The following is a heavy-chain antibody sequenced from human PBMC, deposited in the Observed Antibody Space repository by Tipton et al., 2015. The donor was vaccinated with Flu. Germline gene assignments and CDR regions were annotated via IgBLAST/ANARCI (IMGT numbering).Heavy chain of an antibody. D-gene: IGHD5-18*01. CDR2: IYYSGST. CDR1: GGSISSYY. Sequence: TLSLTCTVSGGSISSYYWSWIRQPPGKGLEWIGYIYYSGSTNYNPSLKSRVTISVDTSKNQFSLKLSSVTAADTAVYYCARDGRGYSYGHGFDYWGQGTLVTVSS. J-gene: IGHJ4*02. V-gene: IGHV4-59*01. CDR3: ARDGRGYSYGHGFDY.